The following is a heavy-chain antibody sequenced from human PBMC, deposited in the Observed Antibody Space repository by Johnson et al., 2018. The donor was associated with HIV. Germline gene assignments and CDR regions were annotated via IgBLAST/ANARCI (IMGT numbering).Heavy chain of an antibody. CDR1: GFTFRNYG. V-gene: IGHV3-30*02. CDR3: ARGADPGIAAALV. CDR2: IRYDGSNK. J-gene: IGHJ3*01. D-gene: IGHD6-13*01. Sequence: QVLLVESGGGVVQPGGSLRLSCAASGFTFRNYGIHWVRQAPGNGLEWAAFIRYDGSNKYYADSVKGRFTISRDNSKNTLYLQMNSLRAEDTALYYCARGADPGIAAALVWGQGTMVTVSS.